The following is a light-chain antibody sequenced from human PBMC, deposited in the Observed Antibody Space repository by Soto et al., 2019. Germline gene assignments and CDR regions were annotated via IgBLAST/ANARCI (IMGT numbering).Light chain of an antibody. V-gene: IGLV2-14*03. CDR2: DVS. J-gene: IGLJ2*01. Sequence: QSVLTQPASVSGSPGQSITISCSGTSSDVGGSNYVSWYQQHPGEAPKLIIYDVSYRPSGVSNRFSGSKSGNTASLTISGLQAEDEPHYFCSSYTSSAPGVLFGGGTKLTVL. CDR3: SSYTSSAPGVL. CDR1: SSDVGGSNY.